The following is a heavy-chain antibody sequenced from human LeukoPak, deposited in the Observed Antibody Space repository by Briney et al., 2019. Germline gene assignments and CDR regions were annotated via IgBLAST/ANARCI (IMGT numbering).Heavy chain of an antibody. V-gene: IGHV4-38-2*01. CDR1: GYSISSGYY. J-gene: IGHJ3*02. Sequence: SETLSLTCAVSGYSISSGYYWGWIRQPPGKGLEWIGSIYHSGSAYYNPSLKSRVTISVDTSKNQYSLKLSSVTAADTAVYYCARHVRTSSADAFDIWGQGTMVTVSS. CDR2: IYHSGSA. CDR3: ARHVRTSSADAFDI.